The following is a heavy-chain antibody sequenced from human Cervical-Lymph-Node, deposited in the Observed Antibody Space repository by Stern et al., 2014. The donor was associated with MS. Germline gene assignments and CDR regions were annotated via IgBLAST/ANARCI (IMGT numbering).Heavy chain of an antibody. D-gene: IGHD6-13*01. Sequence: VQLVQSGGGVVQPGRSLRLSCAASGFSFSRYAMHWVRQAPGKGLEWVALIWYDGSNPYYADSVTGRFTISRDNFKNTLYLQMNSLRAEDTAVYYCSSSHYYFDYWGQGTLVTVSS. CDR1: GFSFSRYA. V-gene: IGHV3-33*01. J-gene: IGHJ4*02. CDR3: SSSHYYFDY. CDR2: IWYDGSNP.